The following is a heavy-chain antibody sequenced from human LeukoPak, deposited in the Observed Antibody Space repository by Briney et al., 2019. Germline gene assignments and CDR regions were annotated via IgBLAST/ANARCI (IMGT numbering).Heavy chain of an antibody. CDR2: IKQDGSEK. D-gene: IGHD4-17*01. V-gene: IGHV3-7*01. J-gene: IGHJ6*03. Sequence: GGSLRLSCAASGFTFSSYEMNWVRQAPGKGLEWVANIKQDGSEKYYVDSVKGRFTISRDNAKNSLYLQMNSLRAEDTAVYYCARETTGYYMDVWGKGTTVTVSS. CDR1: GFTFSSYE. CDR3: ARETTGYYMDV.